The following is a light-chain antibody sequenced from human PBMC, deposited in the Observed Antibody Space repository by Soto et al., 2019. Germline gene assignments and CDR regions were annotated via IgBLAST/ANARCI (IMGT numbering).Light chain of an antibody. CDR1: QSVSVY. J-gene: IGKJ4*01. CDR2: DAS. V-gene: IGKV3-11*01. Sequence: IVLTQSPATLSLSPGESATLSCRASQSVSVYLAWYQQKPGQPPRLIIYDASTRATGVPARFSGSGSETEFTLTISSLEPEDFAVYYCQQRINWRKLTFGGGTKLEI. CDR3: QQRINWRKLT.